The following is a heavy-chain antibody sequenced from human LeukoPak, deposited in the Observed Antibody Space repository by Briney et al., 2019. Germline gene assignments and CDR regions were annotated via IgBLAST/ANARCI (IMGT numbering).Heavy chain of an antibody. Sequence: GESLKISCKATGYSLINHWIGWVRQMPGKGLDWMGIIYPGNADATYSPSFQGRVTISADKSTTTVYLQWSSLKASGTAMYYCARQGSYDNSGYTFDYWGQGTLVTVSS. V-gene: IGHV5-51*01. CDR2: IYPGNADA. CDR3: ARQGSYDNSGYTFDY. CDR1: GYSLINHW. J-gene: IGHJ4*02. D-gene: IGHD3-22*01.